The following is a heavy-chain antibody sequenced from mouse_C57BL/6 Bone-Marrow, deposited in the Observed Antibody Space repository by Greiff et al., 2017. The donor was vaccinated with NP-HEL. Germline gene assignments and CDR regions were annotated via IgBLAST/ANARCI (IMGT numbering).Heavy chain of an antibody. J-gene: IGHJ4*01. CDR2: IGPGSGST. CDR3: ARSLSITTVVAYYYAMDY. CDR1: GYTFTDYY. Sequence: VQLKESGAELVKPGASVKISCKASGYTFTDYYINWVKQRPGQGLEWIGKIGPGSGSTYYNEKFKGKATLTADKSSSTAYMQLSSLTSEDSAVYFCARSLSITTVVAYYYAMDYWGQGTSVTVSS. V-gene: IGHV1-77*01. D-gene: IGHD1-1*01.